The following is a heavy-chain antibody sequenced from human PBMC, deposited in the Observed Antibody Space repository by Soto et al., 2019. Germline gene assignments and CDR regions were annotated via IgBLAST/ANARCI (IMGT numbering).Heavy chain of an antibody. V-gene: IGHV4-39*01. D-gene: IGHD3-10*01. Sequence: SETLSLTCTVSGASIRSSDYYWAWIRQPPGKGLEWIGSIYYTGSTYYTPSLKSRVSISADTSKNQFSLKLTSVTAADTAVYQFLSCGEWGDPQSFRGRGTLVTGSS. CDR3: LSCGEWGDPQSF. CDR1: GASIRSSDYY. J-gene: IGHJ4*02. CDR2: IYYTGST.